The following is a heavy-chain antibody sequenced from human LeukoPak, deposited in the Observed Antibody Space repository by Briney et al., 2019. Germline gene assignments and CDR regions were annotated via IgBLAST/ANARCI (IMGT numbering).Heavy chain of an antibody. V-gene: IGHV1-8*01. CDR2: MNPISGYT. CDR1: GYTFTNYD. CDR3: ARGNRLYTSSWSSLAFDI. D-gene: IGHD6-13*01. Sequence: ASVKVSCRASGYTFTNYDINWVRQATGQGLEWMGLMNPISGYTGNTQKFQGRVTMTRNTSISTAYMELSSLRSEDTAVYYCARGNRLYTSSWSSLAFDIWGQGTMVTVSS. J-gene: IGHJ3*02.